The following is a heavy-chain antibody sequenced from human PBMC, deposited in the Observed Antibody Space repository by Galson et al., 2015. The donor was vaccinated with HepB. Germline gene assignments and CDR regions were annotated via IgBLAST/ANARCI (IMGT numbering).Heavy chain of an antibody. Sequence: SLRLSCAASGFTFSNFAIHWVRQAPGKGLEWVAVISYDGSNKYYADSVRGRFTISRDNSKNTLYLQMNSLRGEDTAVYYCARASMVRGVITSYYYCYGMDVWGQATTVTVSS. J-gene: IGHJ6*02. CDR3: ARASMVRGVITSYYYCYGMDV. V-gene: IGHV3-30*04. CDR1: GFTFSNFA. CDR2: ISYDGSNK. D-gene: IGHD3-10*01.